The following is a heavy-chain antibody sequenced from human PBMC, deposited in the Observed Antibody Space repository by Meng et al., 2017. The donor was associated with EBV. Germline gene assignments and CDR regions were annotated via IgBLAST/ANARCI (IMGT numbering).Heavy chain of an antibody. Sequence: VQFGQSGAEVKKPGASVKVSCKASGYTFTSYAMHWVRQAPGQRLEWMGWINAGNGNTKYSQKFQGRVTITRDTSASTAYMELSSLRSEDTAVYYCARSGATIFGVVIPTYYFDYWGQGTLVTVSS. CDR1: GYTFTSYA. D-gene: IGHD3-3*01. CDR3: ARSGATIFGVVIPTYYFDY. CDR2: INAGNGNT. J-gene: IGHJ4*02. V-gene: IGHV1-3*01.